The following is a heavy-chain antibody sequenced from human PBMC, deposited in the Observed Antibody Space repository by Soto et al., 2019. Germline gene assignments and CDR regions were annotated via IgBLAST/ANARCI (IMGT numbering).Heavy chain of an antibody. D-gene: IGHD6-13*01. J-gene: IGHJ6*02. V-gene: IGHV1-46*01. CDR2: INPSGGNT. CDR1: GGTFSSYA. CDR3: ARDQGDSSSWYYYGMDV. Sequence: ASVKVSCKASGGTFSSYAISWVRQAPGQGLEWMGVINPSGGNTNYPQKFQGRVTMTSDTSTSTVSMELSSLRSEDTAMYYCARDQGDSSSWYYYGMDVWGQGTTVTVSS.